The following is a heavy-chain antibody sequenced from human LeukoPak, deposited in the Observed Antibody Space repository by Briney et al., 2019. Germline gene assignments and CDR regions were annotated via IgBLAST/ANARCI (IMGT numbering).Heavy chain of an antibody. CDR1: GGSISSGDYY. CDR2: IYYSGST. CDR3: ARHGSGSYPYYYYYGMDV. V-gene: IGHV4-61*08. J-gene: IGHJ6*02. Sequence: SETLSLTCTVSGGSISSGDYYWSWLRQPPGKGLEWIGYIYYSGSTNYNPSLKSRVTISVDTSKNQFSLKLSSVTAADTAVYYCARHGSGSYPYYYYYGMDVWGQGSTVTVSS. D-gene: IGHD3-10*01.